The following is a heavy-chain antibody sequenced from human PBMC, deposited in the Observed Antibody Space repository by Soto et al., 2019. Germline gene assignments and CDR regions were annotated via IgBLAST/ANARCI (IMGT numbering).Heavy chain of an antibody. V-gene: IGHV1-18*01. CDR2: ISAYNGNT. CDR3: ARDRPTVTTTTGYYGMDV. J-gene: IGHJ6*02. D-gene: IGHD4-17*01. CDR1: GYTFTSYG. Sequence: ASVKVSCKASGYTFTSYGISWVRQAPGQGLEWMGWISAYNGNTNYAQKFQGWVTMTRDTSISTAYMELSRLRSDDTAVYYCARDRPTVTTTTGYYGMDVWGQGTTVTVSS.